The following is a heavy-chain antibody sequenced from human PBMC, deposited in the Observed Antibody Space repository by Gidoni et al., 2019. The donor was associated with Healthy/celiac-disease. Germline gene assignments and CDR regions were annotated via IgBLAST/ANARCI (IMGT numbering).Heavy chain of an antibody. J-gene: IGHJ6*02. Sequence: QVQLVQSGAEVMKPGSSVKVSCQASGGTFSSSTISWVRQAPGQGLAWMGRIIPIIGIANYAQKFQGRVTITADKSTSTAYMELSSLRSEDTAVYYCARAHSGSYWGVYYYYGMDVWGQGTTVTVSS. CDR2: IIPIIGIA. CDR3: ARAHSGSYWGVYYYYGMDV. D-gene: IGHD1-26*01. CDR1: GGTFSSST. V-gene: IGHV1-69*02.